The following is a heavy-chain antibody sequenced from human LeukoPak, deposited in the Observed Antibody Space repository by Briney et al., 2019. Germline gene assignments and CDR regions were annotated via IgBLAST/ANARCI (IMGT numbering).Heavy chain of an antibody. D-gene: IGHD2-2*01. CDR1: GGSFSGYY. CDR2: INHSGST. CDR3: ARSSWSSCLYFDY. J-gene: IGHJ4*02. Sequence: SETLSLTCAVYGGSFSGYYWSWIRQPPGKGLEWIGEINHSGSTNYNPSLKSRVTISVDTSKNQFSLKLSSVTAADTAVYYCARSSWSSCLYFDYWGQGTLVTVSS. V-gene: IGHV4-34*01.